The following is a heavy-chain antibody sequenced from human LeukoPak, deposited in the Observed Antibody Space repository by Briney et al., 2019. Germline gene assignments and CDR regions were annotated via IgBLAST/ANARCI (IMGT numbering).Heavy chain of an antibody. CDR3: AKGGGSQLLFIY. J-gene: IGHJ4*02. D-gene: IGHD2-2*01. Sequence: GASVKVSCKASGYTFTDYFIHWVRQGPGQGLEWMGWIDPNRGRTNSAQKFQGRVTMTRDTSISTAYMQLSRLTSDDAAMYYCAKGGGSQLLFIYWGQGTLVTVSS. CDR2: IDPNRGRT. V-gene: IGHV1-2*02. CDR1: GYTFTDYF.